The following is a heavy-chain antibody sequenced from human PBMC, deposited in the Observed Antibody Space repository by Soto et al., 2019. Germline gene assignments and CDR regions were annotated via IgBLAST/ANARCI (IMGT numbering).Heavy chain of an antibody. CDR3: ARCPPILYYGIGGYYYFDY. D-gene: IGHD3-22*01. Sequence: PSETLSLTCAVSGGSISSGGYSWSWIRQPPGKGLEWIGYIYHSGNTYYNPSLKSRVTISVDTSKNQFSLKLSSVTAADTAVYYCARCPPILYYGIGGYYYFDYWGQGTLVTVSS. CDR2: IYHSGNT. CDR1: GGSISSGGYS. J-gene: IGHJ4*02. V-gene: IGHV4-30-2*02.